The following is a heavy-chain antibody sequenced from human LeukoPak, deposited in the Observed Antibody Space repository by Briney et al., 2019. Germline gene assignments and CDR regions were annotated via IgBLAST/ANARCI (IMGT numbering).Heavy chain of an antibody. CDR1: GGSISSYY. D-gene: IGHD3-3*01. V-gene: IGHV4-4*09. CDR3: ARQPRSNYDFWSGYYGDYYYYMDV. J-gene: IGHJ6*03. CDR2: IYTSGST. Sequence: SETLSLTCTVSGGSISSYYWSWLRQPPGKGLEWIGYIYTSGSTNYNPSLKSRVTISVDTSKNQFSLKLSSVTAADTAVHYCARQPRSNYDFWSGYYGDYYYYMDVWGKGTTVTVSS.